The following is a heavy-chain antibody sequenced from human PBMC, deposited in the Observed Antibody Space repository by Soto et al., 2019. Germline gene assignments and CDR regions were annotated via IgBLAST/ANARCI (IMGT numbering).Heavy chain of an antibody. CDR1: GGTFSRYS. CDR2: IIPVFGIA. J-gene: IGHJ6*02. V-gene: IGHV1-69*08. CDR3: SREDRDLVTGLVPAAIDGMDV. Sequence: QVQLVQSGAEVKKPGSSEKVSCKASGGTFSRYSFTWVRQAPGHGLEWMGRIIPVFGIASYAQKFQGRVTMTADKPTSTTYMEMSSLRSEDAAVYYCSREDRDLVTGLVPAAIDGMDVWGQGTTVTVSS. D-gene: IGHD2-2*01.